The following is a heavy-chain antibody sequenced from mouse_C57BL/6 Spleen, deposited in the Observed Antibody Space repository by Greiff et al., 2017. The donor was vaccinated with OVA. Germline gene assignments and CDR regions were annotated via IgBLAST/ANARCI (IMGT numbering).Heavy chain of an antibody. CDR2: IHPNGGST. Sequence: QVQLKQPGAELVKPGASVKLSCKASGYTFTSYWMPWVKQRPGQGLEWIGMIHPNGGSTNYNEKFKSKATLTVDKASSTAYLQLSSLTSEDAAVDYCAPDSSSYGFDYWGQGTLLTVSA. J-gene: IGHJ3*01. CDR3: APDSSSYGFDY. CDR1: GYTFTSYW. V-gene: IGHV1-64*01. D-gene: IGHD3-2*02.